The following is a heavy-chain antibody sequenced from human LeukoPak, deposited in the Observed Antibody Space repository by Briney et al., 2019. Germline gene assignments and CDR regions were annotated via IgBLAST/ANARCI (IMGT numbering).Heavy chain of an antibody. Sequence: SVTLSLTCTASGGSISSSSYNWGWIRQTPGKGLEWIGNIYYNINTYYNASLKSRVSISGETSNNQFSLRLTSVTATDTAVYYCTRQGDGGRAFDYWGQGILVTVFS. J-gene: IGHJ4*02. V-gene: IGHV4-39*01. CDR3: TRQGDGGRAFDY. D-gene: IGHD4-23*01. CDR1: GGSISSSSYN. CDR2: IYYNINT.